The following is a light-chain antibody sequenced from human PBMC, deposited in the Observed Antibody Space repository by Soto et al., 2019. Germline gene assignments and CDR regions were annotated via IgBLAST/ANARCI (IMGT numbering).Light chain of an antibody. CDR2: GAS. CDR1: QTIRSNY. Sequence: ETVLTQSPGTVSLSPGERATLSCRASQTIRSNYLAWYRQTPGQAPRLLIYGASNRATGIPDRFSGSGSGTDFTLTISRLEPEDFAVYYCQQYGDSIFTFGPGTKVDIK. CDR3: QQYGDSIFT. V-gene: IGKV3-20*01. J-gene: IGKJ3*01.